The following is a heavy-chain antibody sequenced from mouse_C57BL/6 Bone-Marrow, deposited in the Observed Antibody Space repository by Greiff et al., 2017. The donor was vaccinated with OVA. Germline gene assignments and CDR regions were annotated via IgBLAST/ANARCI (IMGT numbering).Heavy chain of an antibody. Sequence: VQLKESGGGLVQSGRSLRLSCATSGFTFSDFYMEWVRQAPGKGLEWIAASRNKANDYTTEYSASVKGRFIVSRDTSQSILYLQMNALRAEDTAIYYCARDASYDYDKAYWGQGTLVTVSA. J-gene: IGHJ3*01. D-gene: IGHD2-4*01. CDR3: ARDASYDYDKAY. CDR1: GFTFSDFY. CDR2: SRNKANDYTT. V-gene: IGHV7-1*01.